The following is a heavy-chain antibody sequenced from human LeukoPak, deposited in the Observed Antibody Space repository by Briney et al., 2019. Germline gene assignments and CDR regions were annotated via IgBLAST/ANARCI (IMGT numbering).Heavy chain of an antibody. CDR2: ISGSGATT. D-gene: IGHD3-22*01. CDR1: GFTFNSHW. Sequence: GGSLRLSCAASGFTFNSHWMHWVRQAPGKGLEWVSAISGSGATTYYADSVKGRFTISRDNSKNTLYLQMNSLRAEDTAVYYCAKEEYYYDSSGYFGYWGQGTLVTVSS. J-gene: IGHJ4*02. V-gene: IGHV3-23*01. CDR3: AKEEYYYDSSGYFGY.